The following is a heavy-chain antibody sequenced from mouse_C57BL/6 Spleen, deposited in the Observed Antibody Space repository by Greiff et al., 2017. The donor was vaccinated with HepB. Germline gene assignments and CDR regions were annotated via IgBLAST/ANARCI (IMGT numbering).Heavy chain of an antibody. V-gene: IGHV1-61*01. CDR1: GYTFTSYW. CDR2: IYPSDSET. Sequence: QVQLQQSGAELVRPGSSVKLSCKASGYTFTSYWMDWVKQRPGQGLEWIGNIYPSDSETHYNQKFKDKATLTVDKSSSTAYMQLSSLTSEDSAVYYCARSGITTVVADAMDYWGQGTSVTVSS. CDR3: ARSGITTVVADAMDY. D-gene: IGHD1-1*01. J-gene: IGHJ4*01.